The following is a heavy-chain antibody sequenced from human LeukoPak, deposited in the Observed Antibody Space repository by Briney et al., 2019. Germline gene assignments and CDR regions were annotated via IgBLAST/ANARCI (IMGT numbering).Heavy chain of an antibody. CDR1: GFNFSSYW. CDR2: ISGSGGRT. Sequence: GGSLRLSCAASGFNFSSYWMHWVRQAPGKGLEWVSAISGSGGRTYYADSVKGRFTISRDNSKNTLYLQMNSLRAEDTAVYYCAKDLGYCSSTSCYDFDYWGQGTLVTVSS. D-gene: IGHD2-2*01. V-gene: IGHV3-23*01. CDR3: AKDLGYCSSTSCYDFDY. J-gene: IGHJ4*02.